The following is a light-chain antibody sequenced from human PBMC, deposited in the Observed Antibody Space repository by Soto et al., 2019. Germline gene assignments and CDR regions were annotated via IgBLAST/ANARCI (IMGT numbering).Light chain of an antibody. CDR1: QSVSTSY. J-gene: IGKJ1*01. CDR2: GAS. Sequence: DIVLTQSPGTLSLYPGDRATLSCRASQSVSTSYLAWYQQKPGQAPRLLIYGASSRATGIPDRFSGSGSGTDFTLTISGLEPEDFAVYYCQQYGNSRGTFGQGTKVDIK. CDR3: QQYGNSRGT. V-gene: IGKV3-20*01.